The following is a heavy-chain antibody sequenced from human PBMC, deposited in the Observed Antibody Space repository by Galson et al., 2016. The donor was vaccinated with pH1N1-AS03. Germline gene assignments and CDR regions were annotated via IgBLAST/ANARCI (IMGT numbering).Heavy chain of an antibody. V-gene: IGHV1-69*04. CDR2: IIPMFTIT. D-gene: IGHD2-2*01. Sequence: VKVSCTASGGTFSNYAISWVRQAPGQGLEWMGRIIPMFTITNYAEIFQGRVTITAEKSRSIAYMELNSLRSDDTAVYYCATGLYCTSTSCSYRGWFDPWGQGTLVTVSS. CDR3: ATGLYCTSTSCSYRGWFDP. CDR1: GGTFSNYA. J-gene: IGHJ5*02.